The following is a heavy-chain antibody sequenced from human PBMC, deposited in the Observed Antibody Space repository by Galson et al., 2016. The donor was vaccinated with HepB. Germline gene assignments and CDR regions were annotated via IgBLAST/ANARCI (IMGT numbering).Heavy chain of an antibody. V-gene: IGHV1-24*01. Sequence: SVKVSCKVSGYTLTDLSMHWVRQAPGKGLEWMGGFEPEDGETIYAQKFQGRVTMTEDTSRDTAYMELGSLRSEDTAVYYCATFMTTALPFDNWGQGTLVTVSS. CDR3: ATFMTTALPFDN. CDR2: FEPEDGET. CDR1: GYTLTDLS. J-gene: IGHJ4*02. D-gene: IGHD4-17*01.